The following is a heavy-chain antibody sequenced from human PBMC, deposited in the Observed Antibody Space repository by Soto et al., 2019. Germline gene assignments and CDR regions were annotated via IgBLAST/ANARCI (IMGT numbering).Heavy chain of an antibody. CDR2: IYYSGST. J-gene: IGHJ4*02. CDR1: GGSISSGGYY. CDR3: ARDCSSTSCYGLDY. D-gene: IGHD2-2*01. V-gene: IGHV4-31*03. Sequence: SETLSLTCSVSGGSISSGGYYWSWIRQHPGKGLEWIGYIYYSGSTYYNPSLKSRVTISVDTSKNQFSLKLSSVTAADTAVYYCARDCSSTSCYGLDYWGQGTLVTVSS.